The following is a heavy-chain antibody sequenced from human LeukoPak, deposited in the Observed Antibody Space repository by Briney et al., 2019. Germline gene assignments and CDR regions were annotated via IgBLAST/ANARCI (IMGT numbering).Heavy chain of an antibody. V-gene: IGHV4-34*01. D-gene: IGHD6-13*01. CDR2: INHSGST. Sequence: PSETLSLTCAVYGGSFSGYYWSCMRQPPVQGAECIGEINHSGSTNYNPSLKSRVTISVDTSKNQFSLKLSSVTAADTAVYYCARGRISSWYYYYMDVWGKGTTVTVSS. CDR1: GGSFSGYY. J-gene: IGHJ6*03. CDR3: ARGRISSWYYYYMDV.